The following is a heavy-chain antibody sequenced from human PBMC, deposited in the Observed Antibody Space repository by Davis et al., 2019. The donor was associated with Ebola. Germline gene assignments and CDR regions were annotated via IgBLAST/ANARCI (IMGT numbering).Heavy chain of an antibody. V-gene: IGHV3-53*01. J-gene: IGHJ4*02. CDR1: GFTFSSYS. D-gene: IGHD5-24*01. CDR3: ARGDGYNFFDY. Sequence: GGSLRLSCAASGFTFSSYSMNWVRQAPGKGLEWVSVFYPSGTTYYADSVRGRFTISRDNSKNTLYLQMNSLRAEDTAFYYCARGDGYNFFDYWGQGTLVTVST. CDR2: FYPSGTT.